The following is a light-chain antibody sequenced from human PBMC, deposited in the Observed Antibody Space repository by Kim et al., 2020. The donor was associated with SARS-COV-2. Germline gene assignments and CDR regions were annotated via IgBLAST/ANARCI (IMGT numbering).Light chain of an antibody. CDR1: QSVSSY. J-gene: IGKJ4*01. V-gene: IGKV3-11*01. CDR2: DAS. CDR3: QQRSNWPLT. Sequence: WSPGERAPLSGRASQSVSSYLAWYQQKPGQAPRLLIYDASNRATGIPARFSGSGSGTDFTLTISSLEPEDFAVYYCQQRSNWPLTFGGGTKVDIK.